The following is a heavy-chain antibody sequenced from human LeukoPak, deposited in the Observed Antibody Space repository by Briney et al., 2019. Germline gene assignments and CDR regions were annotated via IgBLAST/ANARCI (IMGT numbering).Heavy chain of an antibody. Sequence: ASEKVSCKASGSTIISYAISGVRQAPGQWLEWMGGTIPIFGTANYAQKFQGRVTITADESTSTAYMELSSLRSEDTAVYYCARDYYDSSGSFAAFDIWGQGTMVTVSS. CDR2: TIPIFGTA. CDR1: GSTIISYA. D-gene: IGHD3-22*01. CDR3: ARDYYDSSGSFAAFDI. V-gene: IGHV1-69*13. J-gene: IGHJ3*02.